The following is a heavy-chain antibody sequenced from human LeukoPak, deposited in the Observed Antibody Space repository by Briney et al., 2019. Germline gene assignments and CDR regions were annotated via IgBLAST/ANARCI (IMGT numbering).Heavy chain of an antibody. CDR1: GYTFTGHY. CDR2: INPNSGGT. J-gene: IGHJ4*02. D-gene: IGHD3-16*01. Sequence: GASVKVSCKASGYTFTGHYIHWVRQAPGQGLEWMGWINPNSGGTNYAQKFQGWVTMTRDTSISTAYMELSRLKSDDTAVYYCAREGLGELTLDYWGQGTLVTVSS. V-gene: IGHV1-2*04. CDR3: AREGLGELTLDY.